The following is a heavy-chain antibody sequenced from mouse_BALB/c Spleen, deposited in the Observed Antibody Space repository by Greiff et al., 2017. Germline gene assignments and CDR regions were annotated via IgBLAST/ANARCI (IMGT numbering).Heavy chain of an antibody. D-gene: IGHD2-2*01. CDR1: GFTFSDYY. CDR3: ARGGYDDAMDY. Sequence: DVQLVESGGGLVKPGGSLKLSCAASGFTFSDYYMYWVRQTPEKRLEWVATISDGGSYTYYPDSVKGRFTISRDNAKNNLYLQMSSLKSEDTAMYYCARGGYDDAMDYWGQGTSVTVSS. V-gene: IGHV5-4*02. CDR2: ISDGGSYT. J-gene: IGHJ4*01.